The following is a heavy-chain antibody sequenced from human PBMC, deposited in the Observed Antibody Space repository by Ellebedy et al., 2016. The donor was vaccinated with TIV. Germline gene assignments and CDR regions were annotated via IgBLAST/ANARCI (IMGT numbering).Heavy chain of an antibody. CDR2: ISGSGGST. CDR1: GFTFSSYT. V-gene: IGHV3-23*01. J-gene: IGHJ4*02. CDR3: TFFDY. D-gene: IGHD2/OR15-2a*01. Sequence: GESLKISXAASGFTFSSYTMSWVRQAPGKGLEWVSAISGSGGSTYYADSVKGRFTISRDNSKNTLYLQMNSLRTEDTAVYYCTFFDYWGQGTLVTVSS.